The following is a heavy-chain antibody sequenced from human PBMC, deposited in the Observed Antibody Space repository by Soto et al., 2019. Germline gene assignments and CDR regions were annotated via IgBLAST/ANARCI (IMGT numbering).Heavy chain of an antibody. J-gene: IGHJ4*02. D-gene: IGHD3-16*01. Sequence: QEQLVQSGPEVKKPGSSVKVSCKDSGGLFSSFAITWVRQAPGQGLEWLGGIIPVFGTPTYAEKFQGRLTITADQSTNTAYMELSSLRSGDTAVYYCGRGGGPYVWFNVFWGQGTLVTVSS. CDR1: GGLFSSFA. V-gene: IGHV1-69*01. CDR3: GRGGGPYVWFNVF. CDR2: IIPVFGTP.